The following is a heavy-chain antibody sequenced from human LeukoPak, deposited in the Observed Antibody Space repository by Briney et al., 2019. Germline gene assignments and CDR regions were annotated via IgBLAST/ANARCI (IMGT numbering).Heavy chain of an antibody. V-gene: IGHV1-18*01. CDR2: ISAYNGNT. D-gene: IGHD4-17*01. Sequence: ASVKVSCKASGYTFTSYGISWVRQAPGQGLEWMEWISAYNGNTNYAQKLQGRVTMTTDTSTSTAYMELRSLRSDDTAVYYCARVDVDYGDYVYYYYGMDVWGQGTTVTVSS. J-gene: IGHJ6*02. CDR1: GYTFTSYG. CDR3: ARVDVDYGDYVYYYYGMDV.